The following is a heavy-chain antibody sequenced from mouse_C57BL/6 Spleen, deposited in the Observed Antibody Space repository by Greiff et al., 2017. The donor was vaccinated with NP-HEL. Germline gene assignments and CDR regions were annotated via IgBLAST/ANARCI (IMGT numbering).Heavy chain of an antibody. Sequence: DVKLQESGAELVRPGASVKLSCTASGFNIKDDYMHWVKQRPEQGLEWIGWIDPENGDTEYASKFQGKATITADTSSNTAYLQLSSLTSEDTSVYYCTTDGYYVGDWGQGTLVTVSA. CDR1: GFNIKDDY. J-gene: IGHJ3*01. CDR2: IDPENGDT. CDR3: TTDGYYVGD. V-gene: IGHV14-4*01. D-gene: IGHD2-3*01.